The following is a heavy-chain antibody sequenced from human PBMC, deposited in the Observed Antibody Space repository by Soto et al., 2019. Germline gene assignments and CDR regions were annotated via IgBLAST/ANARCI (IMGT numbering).Heavy chain of an antibody. V-gene: IGHV1-8*01. CDR3: ARSDGHTFNWLDS. Sequence: ASVKVSCKASGYTFTKYDMNWVRQAPGQGLEWMGWMNPTSGNTGYAQKFQGRLTMTWDTAIGRAHMELSSLRNEDTAVYYCARSDGHTFNWLDSWGQGTLVTVSS. CDR1: GYTFTKYD. CDR2: MNPTSGNT. D-gene: IGHD2-2*02. J-gene: IGHJ5*01.